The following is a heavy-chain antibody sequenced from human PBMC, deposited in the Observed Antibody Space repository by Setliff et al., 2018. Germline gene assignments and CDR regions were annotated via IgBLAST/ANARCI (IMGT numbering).Heavy chain of an antibody. CDR1: GYSFSSNA. D-gene: IGHD2-8*02. V-gene: IGHV1-3*01. CDR2: IHAGSSNT. CDR3: ARMSTSGPHYDY. Sequence: ASVKVSCKASGYSFSSNAFHWVRQAPGQTLEWMGWIHAGSSNTLYSQRFQDRITTSRDTSATTVHMELSSLRSDDTAVYYCARMSTSGPHYDYWGQGTLVTVSS. J-gene: IGHJ4*02.